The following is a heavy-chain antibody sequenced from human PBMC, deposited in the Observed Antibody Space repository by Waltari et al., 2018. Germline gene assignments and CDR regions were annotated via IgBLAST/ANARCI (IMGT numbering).Heavy chain of an antibody. D-gene: IGHD1-26*01. CDR2: IRYDGSNK. Sequence: QLQLVESGGGVVQPGGSLRLSCAASGFTFSSYGLHWVRQAPGKGLEWVAFIRYDGSNKYYADSVKGRFTISRDNSKNTLYLQMNSLRAEDTAVYYCAKGGSYYVVFDYWGQGTLVTVSS. CDR1: GFTFSSYG. J-gene: IGHJ4*02. CDR3: AKGGSYYVVFDY. V-gene: IGHV3-30*02.